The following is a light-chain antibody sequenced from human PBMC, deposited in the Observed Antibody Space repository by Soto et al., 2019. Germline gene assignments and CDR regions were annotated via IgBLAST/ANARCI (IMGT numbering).Light chain of an antibody. CDR1: SSNIGANYD. Sequence: QSVLTQPTSVYGAPGQTVTISCTGSSSNIGANYDVNWYQQLPGTAPKVLIYGNTNRPSGVPDRFSASKSGTSASLGIAGLQAEDEADYYCQSHDSKLDSVVFGGGTKVTVL. J-gene: IGLJ2*01. CDR2: GNT. V-gene: IGLV1-40*01. CDR3: QSHDSKLDSVV.